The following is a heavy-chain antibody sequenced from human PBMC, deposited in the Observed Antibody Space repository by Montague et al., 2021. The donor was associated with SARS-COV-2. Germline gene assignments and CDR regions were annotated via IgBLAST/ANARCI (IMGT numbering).Heavy chain of an antibody. V-gene: IGHV4-34*01. CDR2: PNDRGSS. J-gene: IGHJ3*01. D-gene: IGHD3-16*02. CDR3: AGGQVTVFAILIAFPAAGGIDV. Sequence: SETLSLTCAVYGGSFTDFYWTWIRQPPGKGLEWIGEPNDRGSSNYNPSLKNRVTISVAKSNNQISLKLSSVTAAHPATYYCAGGQVTVFAILIAFPAAGGIDVWGQGTTVTVS. CDR1: GGSFTDFY.